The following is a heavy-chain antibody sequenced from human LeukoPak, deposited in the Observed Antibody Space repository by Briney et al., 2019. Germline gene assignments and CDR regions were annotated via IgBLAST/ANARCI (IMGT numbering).Heavy chain of an antibody. CDR3: AGSTYYYDSSGYQTFDY. V-gene: IGHV4-4*07. CDR2: IYTSGST. D-gene: IGHD3-22*01. CDR1: GGSISSYY. J-gene: IGHJ4*02. Sequence: SETLSLTCTVSGGSISSYYWSWIRQPAGKGLEWIGRIYTSGSTNYNPSLKSRVTVSVDTSKNQFSLKLSSVTAADTAVYYCAGSTYYYDSSGYQTFDYWGQGTLVTVSS.